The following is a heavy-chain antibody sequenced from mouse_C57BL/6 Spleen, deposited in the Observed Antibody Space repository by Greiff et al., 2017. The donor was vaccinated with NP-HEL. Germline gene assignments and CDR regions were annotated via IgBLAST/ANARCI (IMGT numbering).Heavy chain of an antibody. J-gene: IGHJ2*01. Sequence: VQLQQSGPELVKPGASVKISCKASGYTFTDYYMNWVKQSHGKSLEWIGDINPNNGGTSYNQKFKGKATLTVDKSSSTAYMELRSLTSEDSAVYYCARDGNYVYFDYWGQGTTLTVSS. CDR2: INPNNGGT. D-gene: IGHD2-1*01. CDR1: GYTFTDYY. V-gene: IGHV1-26*01. CDR3: ARDGNYVYFDY.